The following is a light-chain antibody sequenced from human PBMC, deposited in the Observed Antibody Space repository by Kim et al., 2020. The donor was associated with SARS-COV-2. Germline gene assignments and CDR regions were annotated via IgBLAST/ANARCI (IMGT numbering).Light chain of an antibody. CDR1: QNIGNN. J-gene: IGKJ2*01. Sequence: SVSPGERAPLPCRASQNIGNNVAWYQLKPGQAPRLLVYGASSRAHGISGRFSGSGFGTDFQLTIRSLQSEDLAVYYCQQYGDWPYVFGQGTKLEI. CDR2: GAS. CDR3: QQYGDWPYV. V-gene: IGKV3-15*01.